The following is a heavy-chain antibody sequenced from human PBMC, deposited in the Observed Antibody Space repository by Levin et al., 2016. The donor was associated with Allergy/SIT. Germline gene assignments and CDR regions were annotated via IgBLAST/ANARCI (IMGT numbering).Heavy chain of an antibody. CDR2: IRDDGIEK. CDR1: GFTFNSYG. J-gene: IGHJ6*02. Sequence: GESLKISCAASGFTFNSYGMHWVRQAPGKGLEWVAFIRDDGIEKYYADSVKGRFTISRDNSKNSLYLQMNSLRHEDTAVYYCSKDILVVMSTRSPNYYSMDVWGQGTTVAVSS. D-gene: IGHD2-8*02. V-gene: IGHV3-30*02. CDR3: SKDILVVMSTRSPNYYSMDV.